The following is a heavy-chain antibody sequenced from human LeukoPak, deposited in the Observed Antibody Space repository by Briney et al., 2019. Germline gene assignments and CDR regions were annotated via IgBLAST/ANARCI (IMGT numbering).Heavy chain of an antibody. D-gene: IGHD6-13*01. Sequence: SETLSLTCTVSGGSISSYYWSWIRQPPGKGLEWIGYIYYSGSTNYNPSLKSRVTISVDTSKNQFSLKLSSVTAADTAVYYCARSPSWYLEIDYWGQGTLVTVSS. CDR1: GGSISSYY. J-gene: IGHJ4*02. CDR3: ARSPSWYLEIDY. V-gene: IGHV4-59*01. CDR2: IYYSGST.